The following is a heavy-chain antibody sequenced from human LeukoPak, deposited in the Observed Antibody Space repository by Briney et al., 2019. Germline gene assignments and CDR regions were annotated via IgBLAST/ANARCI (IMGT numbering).Heavy chain of an antibody. Sequence: SETLSLTCTVSVGSISRHYVNWVRQPPGEGLEWIGDVFYTGHTNYNPSLKSRFTISLDTSEKQFSLTLISLTAADTAVYYCGTLGDCGPDYWGQGPLVPVSS. CDR2: VFYTGHT. CDR3: GTLGDCGPDY. CDR1: VGSISRHY. J-gene: IGHJ4*02. D-gene: IGHD2-21*02. V-gene: IGHV4-59*08.